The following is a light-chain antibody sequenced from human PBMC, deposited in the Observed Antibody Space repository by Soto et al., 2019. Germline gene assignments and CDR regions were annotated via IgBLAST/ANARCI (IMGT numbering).Light chain of an antibody. V-gene: IGKV3-20*01. CDR3: QQFSSYPLT. Sequence: DILFAQFPGAQCLSPLGRATLSCRSSQTVRNNYLAWYQQKPGQAHRLLIYDASSRATGIPDRFSGGGSGTDFTLTISRLEPEEFAVYYCQQFSSYPLTFGGGTKVDIK. CDR2: DAS. CDR1: QTVRNNY. J-gene: IGKJ4*01.